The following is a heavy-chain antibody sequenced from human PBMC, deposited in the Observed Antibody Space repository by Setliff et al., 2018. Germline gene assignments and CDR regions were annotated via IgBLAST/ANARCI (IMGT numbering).Heavy chain of an antibody. Sequence: GGSLRLSCAASGFTFSSYGMHWVRQAPGKGLEWVAFIRYDGSNKDYADSVKGRFTISRDNSKNAVYLQMNSLRAEDTAEYYCARGVVVVVAATSNYCDPWGQGTLVTVSS. J-gene: IGHJ5*02. CDR2: IRYDGSNK. CDR1: GFTFSSYG. V-gene: IGHV3-30*02. CDR3: ARGVVVVVAATSNYCDP. D-gene: IGHD2-15*01.